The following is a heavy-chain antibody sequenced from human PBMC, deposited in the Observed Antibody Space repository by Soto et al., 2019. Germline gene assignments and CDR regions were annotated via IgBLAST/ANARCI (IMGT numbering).Heavy chain of an antibody. CDR3: ARALILTGYYIHDAFDI. D-gene: IGHD3-9*01. V-gene: IGHV4-59*01. Sequence: SETLSLTCTVSGGSISSYYWSWIRQSPGKGLEWIGYIYYSGSTNYNPSLKSRVTISVDTSKNQFSLKLSSVTAADTAVYYCARALILTGYYIHDAFDIWGQGTMVTVS. J-gene: IGHJ3*02. CDR1: GGSISSYY. CDR2: IYYSGST.